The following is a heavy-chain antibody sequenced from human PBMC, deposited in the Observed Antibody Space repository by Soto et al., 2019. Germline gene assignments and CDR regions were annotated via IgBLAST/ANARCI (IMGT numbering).Heavy chain of an antibody. D-gene: IGHD1-26*01. CDR1: GFTFRTYA. J-gene: IGHJ4*02. CDR3: ARPVGLTTGYYFDY. CDR2: LSYDGSNE. V-gene: IGHV3-30*03. Sequence: VQLVESGGGVVQPGGSLRLSCAASGFTFRTYAMHWVRQAPGKGLEWVAVLSYDGSNEYFADSVKGRFTISRDNSKNTLYLQMSSLRAEDTAVYYCARPVGLTTGYYFDYWGQGTLVTVSS.